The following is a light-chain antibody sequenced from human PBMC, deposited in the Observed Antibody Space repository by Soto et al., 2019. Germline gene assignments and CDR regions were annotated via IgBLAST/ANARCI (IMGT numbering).Light chain of an antibody. CDR3: CFYVGATTYG. V-gene: IGLV2-23*01. CDR2: EGI. Sequence: QSALTQPASVSGSPGQSITISCTGTSSTVGGFNVVSWYQQHPGKAPKVIIYEGIKRPSGVSNRFSGSNSGSTASLTISGLQAEDEADYYCCFYVGATTYGFGTGTKLTVL. CDR1: SSTVGGFNV. J-gene: IGLJ1*01.